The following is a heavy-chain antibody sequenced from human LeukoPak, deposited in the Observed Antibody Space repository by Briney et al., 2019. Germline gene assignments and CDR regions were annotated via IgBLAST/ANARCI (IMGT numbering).Heavy chain of an antibody. CDR1: GGSISSYY. V-gene: IGHV4-59*01. CDR3: ARGGGTTWVYYYYGMDV. J-gene: IGHJ6*02. CDR2: IYYSGST. Sequence: SETLSLTCTVSGGSISSYYWSWIRQPPGKGLEWIGYIYYSGSTNYNPSLKSRVTISVDTSKNQFSLKLSSVTAADTAVYYGARGGGTTWVYYYYGMDVWGQGTTVTVSS. D-gene: IGHD4-17*01.